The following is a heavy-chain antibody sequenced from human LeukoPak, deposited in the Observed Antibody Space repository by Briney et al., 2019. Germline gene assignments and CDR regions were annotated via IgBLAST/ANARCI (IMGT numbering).Heavy chain of an antibody. CDR1: GFSFTSYW. D-gene: IGHD6-13*01. CDR3: AKTAASTGQYYFDY. V-gene: IGHV5-51*01. Sequence: GESLKISCKGSGFSFTSYWIGWVRQMPGKGLEWMGIFYPGDSDTRYSPSFQGQVTFSADKSISTAYLQWSSLKASDTAMYYCAKTAASTGQYYFDYWGQGTLVTVSS. J-gene: IGHJ4*02. CDR2: FYPGDSDT.